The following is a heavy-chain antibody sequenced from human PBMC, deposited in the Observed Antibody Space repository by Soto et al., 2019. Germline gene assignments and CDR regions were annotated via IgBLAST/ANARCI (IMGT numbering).Heavy chain of an antibody. D-gene: IGHD3-22*01. Sequence: ASVKVTCKTSGYTFTSYGISWVRQASRQGLELMGWISAYNGNTNYAQKLQGRVTMTTDTSTSTAYMELRSLRSDDTAVYYCARSPAYYYDSSGYLYWGQGTLVTVYS. CDR1: GYTFTSYG. CDR3: ARSPAYYYDSSGYLY. J-gene: IGHJ4*02. CDR2: ISAYNGNT. V-gene: IGHV1-18*04.